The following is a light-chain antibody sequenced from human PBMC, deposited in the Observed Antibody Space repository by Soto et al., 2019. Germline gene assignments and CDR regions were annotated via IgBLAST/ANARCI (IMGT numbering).Light chain of an antibody. CDR3: QQYGRSLMWT. CDR1: QSVRTTS. CDR2: GVS. J-gene: IGKJ1*01. Sequence: EIVLTQSPGTLSLSPRERATLSCRATQSVRTTSLAWYQQRPGQAPRLLIYGVSSRATGIPDRFSGSGSGTDFILTISKLEPEDFGVYYCQQYGRSLMWTFGQGTKVEIK. V-gene: IGKV3-20*01.